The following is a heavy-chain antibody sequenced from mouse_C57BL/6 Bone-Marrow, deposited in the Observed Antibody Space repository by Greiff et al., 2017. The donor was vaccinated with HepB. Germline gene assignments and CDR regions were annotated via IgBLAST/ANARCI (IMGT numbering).Heavy chain of an antibody. CDR1: GYTFTDYE. D-gene: IGHD1-1*01. J-gene: IGHJ1*03. Sequence: QVQLQQSGAELVRPGASVTLSCKASGYTFTDYEMHWVKQTPVHGLEWIGAIDPETGGTAYNQKFKGKAILTADKSSSTAYMELRSLTSEDSAVYYCSRSRSTDWYFDVWGTGTTVTVSS. CDR2: IDPETGGT. CDR3: SRSRSTDWYFDV. V-gene: IGHV1-15*01.